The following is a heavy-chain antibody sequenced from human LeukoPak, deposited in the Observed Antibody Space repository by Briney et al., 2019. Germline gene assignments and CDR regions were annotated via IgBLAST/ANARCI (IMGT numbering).Heavy chain of an antibody. CDR3: ARDADTNGYYFDY. V-gene: IGHV6-1*01. J-gene: IGHJ4*02. CDR1: RDSVSTNSAA. Sequence: SQTLSLTCAISRDSVSTNSAAWKWIRHSPSRGLECLGSTYYRSKWYNDYALSVKSRIRIEADTSKNQLSLQLKSVTPEDTPVYYCARDADTNGYYFDYWGQGTLVTVSS. D-gene: IGHD3-3*01. CDR2: TYYRSKWYN.